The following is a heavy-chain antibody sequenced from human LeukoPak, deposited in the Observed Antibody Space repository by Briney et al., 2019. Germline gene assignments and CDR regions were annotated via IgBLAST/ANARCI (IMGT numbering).Heavy chain of an antibody. CDR2: ISSRSSTI. V-gene: IGHV3-48*04. J-gene: IGHJ2*01. CDR1: GFTFSTYN. CDR3: ARATVGRYFDL. Sequence: LSGGSLRLSCVASGFTFSTYNLTWVRQAPGKGLEWVSFISSRSSTIYYADSVKGRFTVSRDNADNSLYLQMNSLRAEDTAVYFCARATVGRYFDLWGRGTLVTVSS. D-gene: IGHD4-23*01.